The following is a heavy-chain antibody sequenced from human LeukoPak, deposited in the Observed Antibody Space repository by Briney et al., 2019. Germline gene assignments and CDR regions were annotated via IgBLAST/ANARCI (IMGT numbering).Heavy chain of an antibody. CDR3: ARDVPGDLWYFDL. CDR2: IYSGGST. V-gene: IGHV3-53*01. Sequence: GGSLRLSCAASGFTVSSNYKSWVRQAPGKGLEWVSVIYSGGSTYYADSVKGRFTVSKDNSKNTLYLQMNSLRAEDTAVYYCARDVPGDLWYFDLWGRGTLVTVSS. J-gene: IGHJ2*01. D-gene: IGHD7-27*01. CDR1: GFTVSSNY.